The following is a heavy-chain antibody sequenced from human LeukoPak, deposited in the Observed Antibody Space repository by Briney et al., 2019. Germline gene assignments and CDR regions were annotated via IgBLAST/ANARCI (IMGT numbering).Heavy chain of an antibody. D-gene: IGHD3-3*01. CDR1: GFTFSSYG. CDR2: ISYDGSNK. J-gene: IGHJ3*02. V-gene: IGHV3-30*18. CDR3: ANLRVLLEWSRYDAFDI. Sequence: GRSLRLSCAASGFTFSSYGMHWVRQAPGKGLEWVAVISYDGSNKYYADSVKGRFAISRDNSKNTLYLQMNSLRAEDTAVYYCANLRVLLEWSRYDAFDIWGQGTMVTVSS.